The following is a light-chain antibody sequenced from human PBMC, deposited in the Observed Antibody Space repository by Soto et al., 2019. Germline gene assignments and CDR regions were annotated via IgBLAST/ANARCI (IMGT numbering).Light chain of an antibody. CDR1: SSDVGTYNY. Sequence: QSVLTQPPSASGSPGQSVTISCTETSSDVGTYNYVSWYQQHPGKAPKLMIYEVNKRPAGVTDRFSGSKSGIMASLTVSGLQAEDEADYYCSSYAGNNNLYVFGTGTKVTVL. V-gene: IGLV2-8*01. CDR3: SSYAGNNNLYV. J-gene: IGLJ1*01. CDR2: EVN.